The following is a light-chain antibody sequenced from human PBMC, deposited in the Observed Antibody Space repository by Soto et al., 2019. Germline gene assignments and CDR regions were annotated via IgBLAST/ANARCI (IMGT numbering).Light chain of an antibody. V-gene: IGLV2-23*03. CDR3: CSYAGSSTFVV. CDR1: SSDVGSYNL. Sequence: QSALTQPASVSGSPGQSITISCTGNSSDVGSYNLVSWYQHHPGKAPKVIIYEGTKRPSGISNRFSGSKSGNTASLTISGLQAEDEADYHCCSYAGSSTFVVFGGGTKLTVL. J-gene: IGLJ2*01. CDR2: EGT.